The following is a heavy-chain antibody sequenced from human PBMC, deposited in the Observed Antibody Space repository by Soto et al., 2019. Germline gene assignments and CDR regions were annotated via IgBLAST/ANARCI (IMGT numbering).Heavy chain of an antibody. CDR1: GGSISSGGYY. CDR3: XXSVFP. V-gene: IGHV4-31*03. CDR2: IYYSGST. Sequence: QVQLQESGPGLVKPSQTLSLTCTVSGGSISSGGYYWSWIRQHPGKGLEWIGYIYYSGSTYYNPSPXSXXTLSVDTPNKQFSLKLSSVTSAXXXXXXXXXSVFPWGQGTLVTVSS. J-gene: IGHJ5*02.